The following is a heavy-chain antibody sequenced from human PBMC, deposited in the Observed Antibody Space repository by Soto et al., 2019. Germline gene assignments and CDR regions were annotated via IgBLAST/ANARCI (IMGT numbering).Heavy chain of an antibody. CDR3: ARDLTYYYDSSGYLGY. CDR1: GFTFSSYS. V-gene: IGHV3-48*02. J-gene: IGHJ4*02. D-gene: IGHD3-22*01. CDR2: ISSSSSTI. Sequence: GGSLRLSCAASGFTFSSYSMNWVRQAPGKGLGWVSYISSSSSTIYYADSVKGRFTISRDNAKNSLYLQMNSLRDEDTAVYYCARDLTYYYDSSGYLGYWGQGTLVTVSS.